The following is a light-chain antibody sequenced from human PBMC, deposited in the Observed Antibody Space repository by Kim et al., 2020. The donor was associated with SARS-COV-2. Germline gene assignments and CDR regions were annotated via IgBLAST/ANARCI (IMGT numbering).Light chain of an antibody. CDR2: GAS. Sequence: PALSWSPGERASLSCRASQSVSGNLVWYQQRPGQAPRLLLYGASIRATGVPARFSGSVSGTEFTLPISSLQSEDFAVYYCQRGLTFGGGTKVDIK. CDR3: QRGLT. J-gene: IGKJ4*01. CDR1: QSVSGN. V-gene: IGKV3-15*01.